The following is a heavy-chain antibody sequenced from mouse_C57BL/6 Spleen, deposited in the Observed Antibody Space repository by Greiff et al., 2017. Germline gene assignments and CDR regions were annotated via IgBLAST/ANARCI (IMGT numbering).Heavy chain of an antibody. D-gene: IGHD2-3*01. CDR3: ARSYDGYYEDY. CDR2: IYPGDGDT. J-gene: IGHJ2*01. Sequence: VQLQQSGAELVKPGASVKISCKASGYAFSSYWMNWVKQRPGKGLEWIGQIYPGDGDTNYNGKFKGKATLTADKSSSTVYMQLSSLTSEDSAVYFCARSYDGYYEDYWGQGTTLTVSS. CDR1: GYAFSSYW. V-gene: IGHV1-80*01.